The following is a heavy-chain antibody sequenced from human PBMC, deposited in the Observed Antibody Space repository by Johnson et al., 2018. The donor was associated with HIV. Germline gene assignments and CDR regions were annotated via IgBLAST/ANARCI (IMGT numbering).Heavy chain of an antibody. V-gene: IGHV3-66*02. D-gene: IGHD5-24*01. J-gene: IGHJ3*01. Sequence: VQLVESGGGLVQPGGSLRLSCAASGFTVSSNYMSWVRQAPGKGLEWVSVIYSGGSGGSTYYVDSVKGRFTISRDNSKNTLYLQMNSLRAEDTAVYYCAKGDKRATITSRYDAFDLWGQGTMVIVSS. CDR2: IYSGGSGGST. CDR3: AKGDKRATITSRYDAFDL. CDR1: GFTVSSNY.